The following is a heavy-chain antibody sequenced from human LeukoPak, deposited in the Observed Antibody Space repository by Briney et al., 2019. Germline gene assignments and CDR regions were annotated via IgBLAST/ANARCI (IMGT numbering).Heavy chain of an antibody. Sequence: ASVKVSCKASGYTFTSYYMHWVRQAPGQGLEWMGMNNPSGGSTIYAQKFQGRLTMTRDKSTSTVYMELSSLRSEDTAVYYCARSFYYDSSGYHYLDYWGQGTLVTVSS. CDR1: GYTFTSYY. J-gene: IGHJ4*02. V-gene: IGHV1-46*01. D-gene: IGHD3-22*01. CDR3: ARSFYYDSSGYHYLDY. CDR2: NNPSGGST.